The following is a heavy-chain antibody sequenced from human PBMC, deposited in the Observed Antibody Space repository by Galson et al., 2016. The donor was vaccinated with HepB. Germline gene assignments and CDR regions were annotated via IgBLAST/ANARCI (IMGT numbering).Heavy chain of an antibody. D-gene: IGHD3-22*01. Sequence: SVKVSCKVSGVTFNDYAISFVRQALGQGLEWMGGIIPIFGTVNYAQNFQGRLTITADESTSTAYMELSSLRSEDTALYFRVGSYYYDSSGQAFDVWGQGTRVTVSS. J-gene: IGHJ3*01. CDR3: VGSYYYDSSGQAFDV. CDR2: IIPIFGTV. V-gene: IGHV1-69*13. CDR1: GVTFNDYA.